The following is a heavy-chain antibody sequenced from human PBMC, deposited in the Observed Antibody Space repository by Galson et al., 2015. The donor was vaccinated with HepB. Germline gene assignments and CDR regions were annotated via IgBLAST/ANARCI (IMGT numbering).Heavy chain of an antibody. J-gene: IGHJ4*02. CDR3: TRGQTTSEY. D-gene: IGHD4-11*01. V-gene: IGHV3-7*01. CDR2: IKQDGSEK. CDR1: GFTFRSYW. Sequence: SLRLSCAASGFTFRSYWMGWVRQAPGKGLEWVANIKQDGSEKYYVDSVKGRFTISRDNARNSLYLQINSLRAEDTAIYYCTRGQTTSEYWGQGTLVTVSS.